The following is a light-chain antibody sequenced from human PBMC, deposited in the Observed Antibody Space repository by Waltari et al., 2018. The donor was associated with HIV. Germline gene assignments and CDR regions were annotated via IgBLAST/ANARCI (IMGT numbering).Light chain of an antibody. Sequence: GRASQNVKNALGWYQQKPGRPTKLLIYDASTLEGGVPSRCGGSLAGTDFNLTSSKLQPEDSANYYWQQFRTYPKTFGQGATLEIK. CDR2: DAS. J-gene: IGKJ2*01. V-gene: IGKV1-13*02. CDR1: QNVKNA. CDR3: QQFRTYPKT.